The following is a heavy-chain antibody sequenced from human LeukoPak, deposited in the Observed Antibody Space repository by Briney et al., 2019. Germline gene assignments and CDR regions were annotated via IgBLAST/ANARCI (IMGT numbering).Heavy chain of an antibody. CDR3: ARPSSSWYDNFDY. CDR1: GYSFTNYW. D-gene: IGHD6-13*01. J-gene: IGHJ4*02. Sequence: GESLKISFKGSGYSFTNYWIGWVRQMPGKGLEWMGVIYPGDSDTRYSPSFQGQVTISADKSISTAYLQWSSLKASDTALYYCARPSSSWYDNFDYWGQGTLVTVSS. CDR2: IYPGDSDT. V-gene: IGHV5-51*01.